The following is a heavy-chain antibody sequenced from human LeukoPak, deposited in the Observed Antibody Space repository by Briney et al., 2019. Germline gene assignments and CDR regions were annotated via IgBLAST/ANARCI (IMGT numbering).Heavy chain of an antibody. D-gene: IGHD5-24*01. CDR1: GYTLTELS. CDR2: FDPEDGET. V-gene: IGHV1-24*01. Sequence: ASVKVSCKVSGYTLTELSMHWVRQAPGKGLEWMGGFDPEDGETIYAQKFQGRVTMTEDTSTDTAYMELSSLRSEDTAVYYCATAEIVEIATISLPIDYWGQGTLVTVSS. J-gene: IGHJ4*02. CDR3: ATAEIVEIATISLPIDY.